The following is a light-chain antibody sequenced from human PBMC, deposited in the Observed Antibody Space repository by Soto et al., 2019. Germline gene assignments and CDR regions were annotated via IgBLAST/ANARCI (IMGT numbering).Light chain of an antibody. CDR3: QQYGISPWT. J-gene: IGKJ1*01. CDR1: QSVNSDF. Sequence: DIVLTQSPGTLSLSPVERATLSCRASQSVNSDFLAWYQQKPGQAPSLLIYGASSRAPGIPDRFTGSGSGTDFSLTISRLEPEDFAVYYCQQYGISPWTFGQGTKVEIK. V-gene: IGKV3-20*01. CDR2: GAS.